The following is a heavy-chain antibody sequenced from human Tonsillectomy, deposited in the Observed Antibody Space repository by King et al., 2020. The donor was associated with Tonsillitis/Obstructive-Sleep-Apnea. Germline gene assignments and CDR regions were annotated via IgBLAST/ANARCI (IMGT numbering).Heavy chain of an antibody. CDR1: GYRFTGYW. Sequence: QLVQSGAEVKKPGESLKISCKASGYRFTGYWIGWVRQMPGKGLEWMGIIYPGDSHTRYSPSFQGQVTISADKSISTAYLQWSSLKASDTAMYYCARRGYCDGDTCNNWFDPWGQGTLCTVSS. V-gene: IGHV5-51*03. CDR3: ARRGYCDGDTCNNWFDP. CDR2: IYPGDSHT. D-gene: IGHD2-21*01. J-gene: IGHJ5*02.